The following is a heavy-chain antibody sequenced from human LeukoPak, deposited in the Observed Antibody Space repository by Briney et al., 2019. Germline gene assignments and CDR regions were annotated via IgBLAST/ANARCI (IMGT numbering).Heavy chain of an antibody. J-gene: IGHJ4*02. CDR1: GFTDSSSY. V-gene: IGHV3-53*01. Sequence: GGSLRLSCAVSGFTDSSSYMSWVRQGPGKGLEWVSVIYAGENTYCADPVKGRFTISRDNSKNTLYLQMNSLRAEDTAVYYCVREIGNSGNYDWGQGTLVTVPS. CDR3: VREIGNSGNYD. CDR2: IYAGENT. D-gene: IGHD1-7*01.